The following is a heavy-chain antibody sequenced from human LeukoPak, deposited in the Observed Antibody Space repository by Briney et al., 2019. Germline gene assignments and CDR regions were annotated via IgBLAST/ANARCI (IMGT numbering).Heavy chain of an antibody. CDR3: ARDTEDFDY. Sequence: GASVKVSCKASGYTFNYYGINWVRQAPGQGLEWMGWISAYNGNTNYAQNLQGRVTMTTDTSTSTAYMELRSLRSDDTALYYCARDTEDFDYWGQGTLVTVSS. V-gene: IGHV1-18*01. CDR1: GYTFNYYG. J-gene: IGHJ4*02. CDR2: ISAYNGNT.